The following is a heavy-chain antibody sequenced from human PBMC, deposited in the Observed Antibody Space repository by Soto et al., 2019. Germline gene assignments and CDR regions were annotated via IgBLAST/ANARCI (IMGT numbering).Heavy chain of an antibody. CDR3: ARGGDSTDFDY. V-gene: IGHV4-31*03. CDR1: CGSISSGGFY. Sequence: QVQLQESGPGLVKPSQTLSLTCTVSCGSISSGGFYWSWIRQHPGKGLECIGYIYYTGTTYYNPSLKSRLTISLDTSKNQFSLNLTSVTAADTAVYYCARGGDSTDFDYWSQGTLVTVSS. J-gene: IGHJ4*02. D-gene: IGHD2-21*02. CDR2: IYYTGTT.